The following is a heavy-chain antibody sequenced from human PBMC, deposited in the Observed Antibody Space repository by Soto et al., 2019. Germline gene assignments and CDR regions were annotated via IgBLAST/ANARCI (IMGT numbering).Heavy chain of an antibody. V-gene: IGHV3-30-3*01. CDR1: GFTFSNYA. J-gene: IGHJ6*02. D-gene: IGHD5-18*01. CDR2: VSYDGSHI. Sequence: QVQLVASGGGVVQPGRSLRLSCAASGFTFSNYAMHWVRQAPGKGLEWVAVVSYDGSHIYYADSAKGRFTISRDNSKNTLHLKLTSQKPEDTAVYYCAGNMDTAMATYYYGLDVWAQGTTVTVSS. CDR3: AGNMDTAMATYYYGLDV.